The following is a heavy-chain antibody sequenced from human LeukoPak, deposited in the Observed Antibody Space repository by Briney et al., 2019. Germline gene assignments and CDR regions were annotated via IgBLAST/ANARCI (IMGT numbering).Heavy chain of an antibody. Sequence: SVKVSCKASGGTFSSYAISWVRQAPGQGLEWLGGIIPVFGTTTYAQKFQAKVTMTADKSTNTAYLEISSLTSDDTAVYYCARCSPGDSSNFYAGLQYWGQGTQVTVSS. J-gene: IGHJ4*02. CDR3: ARCSPGDSSNFYAGLQY. CDR2: IIPVFGTT. D-gene: IGHD3-22*01. CDR1: GGTFSSYA. V-gene: IGHV1-69*06.